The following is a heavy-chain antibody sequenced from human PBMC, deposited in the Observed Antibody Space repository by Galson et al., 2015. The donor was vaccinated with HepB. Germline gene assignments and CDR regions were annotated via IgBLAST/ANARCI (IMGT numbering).Heavy chain of an antibody. CDR1: GFTVRTNS. CDR3: ATERSTSGGYYVDN. J-gene: IGHJ4*02. D-gene: IGHD1-26*01. CDR2: FYSGGST. V-gene: IGHV3-66*02. Sequence: SLRLSCAASGFTVRTNSMSWVRQAPGKGLEWVSVFYSGGSTYYADSVKGRFTISRVDSKNTLYLHMNSLRPEDTAVYYCATERSTSGGYYVDNWGQGTLVTGSS.